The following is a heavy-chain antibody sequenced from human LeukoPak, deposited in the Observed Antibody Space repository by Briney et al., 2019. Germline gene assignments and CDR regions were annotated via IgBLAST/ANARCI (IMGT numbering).Heavy chain of an antibody. Sequence: ASVKVSCKASGYTFAGYYMHWVRQAPGQGLEWVGWINTNSSSTNYAQKFQGRVTMTRDTSISTAYMELSRLRSDDTAVYYCARHASGYDYENNWFDPWGQGTLVTVSS. CDR2: INTNSSST. CDR3: ARHASGYDYENNWFDP. D-gene: IGHD5-12*01. CDR1: GYTFAGYY. V-gene: IGHV1-2*02. J-gene: IGHJ5*02.